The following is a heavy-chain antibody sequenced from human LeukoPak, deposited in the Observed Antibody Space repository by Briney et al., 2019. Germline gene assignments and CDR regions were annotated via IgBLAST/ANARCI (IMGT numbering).Heavy chain of an antibody. Sequence: ASVTVSFKVSGYTLTELSMHWVRQAPGKGLEWMGGFDPEDGETIYAQKFQGRVTMTEDTSTDTAYMELSSLRSEDTAVYYCATVHGGDYYDSSGYRTNWFDPWGQGTLVTVSS. CDR3: ATVHGGDYYDSSGYRTNWFDP. V-gene: IGHV1-24*01. CDR1: GYTLTELS. D-gene: IGHD3-22*01. CDR2: FDPEDGET. J-gene: IGHJ5*02.